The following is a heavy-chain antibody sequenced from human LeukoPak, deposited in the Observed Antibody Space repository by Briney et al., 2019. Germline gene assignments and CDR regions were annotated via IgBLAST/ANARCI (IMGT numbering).Heavy chain of an antibody. V-gene: IGHV4-59*01. J-gene: IGHJ5*02. CDR3: AKNNGGARNHWFDP. Sequence: PSETLSLTCTVSGGSIRSYYWSWIRQPPAKRLQWIGYIYYSRSTNYNPFLKSRVTISVDTSKNQFSLKLSSVTAADTAIYYCAKNNGGARNHWFDPWGQGTLVTVSS. D-gene: IGHD1/OR15-1a*01. CDR2: IYYSRST. CDR1: GGSIRSYY.